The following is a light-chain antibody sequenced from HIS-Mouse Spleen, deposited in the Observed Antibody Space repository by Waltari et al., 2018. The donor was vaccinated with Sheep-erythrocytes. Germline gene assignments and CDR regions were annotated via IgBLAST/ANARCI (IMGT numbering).Light chain of an antibody. V-gene: IGLV2-8*01. CDR1: RSDGGGYNY. J-gene: IGLJ3*02. CDR2: EVS. CDR3: SSYAGSNNWV. Sequence: QSALTQPPSASGSPGQSVTISCTGTRSDGGGYNYVPWYQQHPGKAPKLMIYEVSKRPSGVPDRFSGSKSGNTASLTVSGLQAEDEADYYCSSYAGSNNWVFGGGTKLTVL.